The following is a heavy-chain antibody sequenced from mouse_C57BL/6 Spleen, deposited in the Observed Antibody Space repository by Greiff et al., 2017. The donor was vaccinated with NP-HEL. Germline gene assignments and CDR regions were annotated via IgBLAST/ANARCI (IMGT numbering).Heavy chain of an antibody. CDR3: ARESMVTPFDY. CDR2: IHPNSGST. V-gene: IGHV1-64*01. Sequence: QVQLQQPGAELVKPGASVKLSCKASGYTFTSYWMHWVKQRPGQGLEWIGMIHPNSGSTNYNEKFKSKATLSVDKSSSTAYMQLSSLTSEDSAVYYCARESMVTPFDYWGQGTTLTVSS. J-gene: IGHJ2*01. D-gene: IGHD2-2*01. CDR1: GYTFTSYW.